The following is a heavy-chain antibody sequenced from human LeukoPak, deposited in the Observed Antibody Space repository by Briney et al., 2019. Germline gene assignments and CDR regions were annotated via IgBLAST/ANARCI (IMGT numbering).Heavy chain of an antibody. J-gene: IGHJ3*02. CDR2: ISAYNGNT. D-gene: IGHD3-22*01. V-gene: IGHV1-18*04. CDR1: GYTFSDNY. CDR3: ARDSDSSGYYYFRSDAFDI. Sequence: ASVKVSCKASGYTFSDNYIHWVRQAPGQGLEWMGWISAYNGNTNYAQKLQGRVTMTTDTSTSTAYMELRSLRSDDTAVYYCARDSDSSGYYYFRSDAFDIWGQGTMVTVSS.